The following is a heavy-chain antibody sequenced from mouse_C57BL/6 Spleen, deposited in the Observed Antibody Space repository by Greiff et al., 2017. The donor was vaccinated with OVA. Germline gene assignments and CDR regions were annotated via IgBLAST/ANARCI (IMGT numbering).Heavy chain of an antibody. Sequence: QVQLQQSGAELMKPGASVKLSCKATGYTFTGYWREWVKQRPGHGLEWIGEILPGSGSTKYNEKFKGKATFTADKSSNTASMHLIRLTTEASAISSCSRVGDYAYYGGDYWGQGTTLTVSS. J-gene: IGHJ2*01. CDR1: GYTFTGYW. CDR3: SRVGDYAYYGGDY. D-gene: IGHD1-1*01. CDR2: ILPGSGST. V-gene: IGHV1-9*01.